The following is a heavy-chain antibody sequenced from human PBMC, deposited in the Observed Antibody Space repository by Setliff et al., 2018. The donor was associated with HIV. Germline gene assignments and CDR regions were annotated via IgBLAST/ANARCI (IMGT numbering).Heavy chain of an antibody. CDR1: GYSISDGYY. V-gene: IGHV4-38-2*01. Sequence: SETLSLTCAVAGYSISDGYYWGWIRQPPGKGPEWIGSIHHSGSAHFNPSLKSRVAMSVDTSENQFSLTPSSVTAADTAVYYCASPRSLLVWYDAFDIWGQGTMVTVSS. J-gene: IGHJ3*02. CDR3: ASPRSLLVWYDAFDI. D-gene: IGHD3-16*01. CDR2: IHHSGSA.